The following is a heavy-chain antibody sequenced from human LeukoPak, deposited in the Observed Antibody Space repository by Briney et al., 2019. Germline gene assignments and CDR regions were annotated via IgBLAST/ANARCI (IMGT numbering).Heavy chain of an antibody. V-gene: IGHV3-30*02. CDR3: PQSEGYSYVFDP. J-gene: IGHJ5*02. D-gene: IGHD5-18*01. Sequence: HPGGSLRLSCAASGFTFSSYGMHWVRQAPGKGLEWVAVIWCDGSNKYYADSVKGRFTISRDNSKNTLCLQMNSLRAADTAVSYCPQSEGYSYVFDPWGQGTLVTVSS. CDR1: GFTFSSYG. CDR2: IWCDGSNK.